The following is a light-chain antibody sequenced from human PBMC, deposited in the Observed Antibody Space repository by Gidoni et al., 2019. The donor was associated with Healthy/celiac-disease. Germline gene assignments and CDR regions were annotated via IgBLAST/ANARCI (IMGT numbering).Light chain of an antibody. CDR2: DNN. Sequence: PVLTQPPPVSASPGQKVTISCSGSSSNIGNNYVSWYQQLPGTAPKLLIYDNNKRPSGIPDRFSGSKSGTSATLGITGLQTGDEADYYCGTWDSSLSAGVFGTGTKVTVL. CDR1: SSNIGNNY. J-gene: IGLJ1*01. V-gene: IGLV1-51*01. CDR3: GTWDSSLSAGV.